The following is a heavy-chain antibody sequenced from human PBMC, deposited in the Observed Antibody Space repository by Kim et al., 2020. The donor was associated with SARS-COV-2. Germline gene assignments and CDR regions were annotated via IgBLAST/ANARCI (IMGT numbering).Heavy chain of an antibody. D-gene: IGHD1-7*01. CDR3: GKEFWNYNGAF. CDR1: GFTFSNFA. V-gene: IGHV3-23*01. CDR2: IGGPADHT. Sequence: GGSLRLSCAASGFTFSNFAMSWVRQSPGKGLEWVAAIGGPADHTHYADSVKGRSTISRDNSKNTMSLQMASLRADATAVYYCGKEFWNYNGAF. J-gene: IGHJ3*01.